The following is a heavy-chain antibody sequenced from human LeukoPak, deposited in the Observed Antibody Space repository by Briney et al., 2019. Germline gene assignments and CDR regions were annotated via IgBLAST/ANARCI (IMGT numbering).Heavy chain of an antibody. CDR3: ARDINYEGPANDY. CDR2: INPNSGGT. D-gene: IGHD3-3*01. J-gene: IGHJ4*02. V-gene: IGHV1-2*02. Sequence: ASVKVSCKASGYTFTDYYMHWVRQVPGQGLEWMGWINPNSGGTNYAQKFQGRVTMTRDTSISTAYMELSRLRSDDTAVYYCARDINYEGPANDYWGQGTLVTVSS. CDR1: GYTFTDYY.